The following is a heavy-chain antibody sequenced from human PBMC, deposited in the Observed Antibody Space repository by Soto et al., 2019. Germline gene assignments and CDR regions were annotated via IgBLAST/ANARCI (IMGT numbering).Heavy chain of an antibody. D-gene: IGHD3-10*01. CDR1: GGSISSGDYY. V-gene: IGHV4-30-2*01. CDR2: IYHSGST. CDR3: ARDRLLWFGATYYYGMDV. J-gene: IGHJ6*02. Sequence: PSETLSLTCTVSGGSISSGDYYWNWIRQHPGKGLEWIGYIYHSGSTYYNPSLKSRVTISVDRPKNQFSLKLSSVTAADTAVYYCARDRLLWFGATYYYGMDVWGQGTTVTVSS.